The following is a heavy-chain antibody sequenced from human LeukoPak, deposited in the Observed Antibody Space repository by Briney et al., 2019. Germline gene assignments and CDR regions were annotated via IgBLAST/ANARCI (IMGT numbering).Heavy chain of an antibody. CDR2: ISTAGSTK. D-gene: IGHD2-2*01. J-gene: IGHJ4*02. CDR3: ARGGPARSWVY. Sequence: GGSLRLSCAASGFTFSEYEMNWVRQAPGKGLEWISYISTAGSTKYYAESVKGRFTISRDNAKDSLYLQMNSLRVEDTAVYFCARGGPARSWVYWGQGTLVTVSS. V-gene: IGHV3-48*03. CDR1: GFTFSEYE.